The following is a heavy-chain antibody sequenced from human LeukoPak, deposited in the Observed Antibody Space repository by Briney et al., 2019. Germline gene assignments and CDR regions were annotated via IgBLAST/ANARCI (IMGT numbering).Heavy chain of an antibody. CDR1: GFTFSSYW. CDR3: ARRGLEGYFDY. CDR2: ISSSSSYI. Sequence: GGSLRLSCAASGFTFSSYWMHWVRQAPGKGLEWVSSISSSSSYIYYADSVKGRFTISRDNAKNSLYLQMNSLRAEDTAVYYCARRGLEGYFDYWGQGTLVTVSS. V-gene: IGHV3-21*01. J-gene: IGHJ4*02. D-gene: IGHD6-6*01.